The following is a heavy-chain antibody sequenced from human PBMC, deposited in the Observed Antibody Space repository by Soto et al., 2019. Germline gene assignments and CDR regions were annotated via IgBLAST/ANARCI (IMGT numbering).Heavy chain of an antibody. D-gene: IGHD4-17*01. CDR1: GFTFSSYA. CDR2: ISGSGGST. J-gene: IGHJ3*02. Sequence: EVQLLESGGGLVQPGGSLRLSCAASGFTFSSYAMSWVRQAPGKGLEWVSAISGSGGSTYYADSVKGRFTISRDNSKNTLYLQMSSLRTEDTALYYCAHPRGYGVFDAVDIWGQGTMVTVSS. CDR3: AHPRGYGVFDAVDI. V-gene: IGHV3-23*01.